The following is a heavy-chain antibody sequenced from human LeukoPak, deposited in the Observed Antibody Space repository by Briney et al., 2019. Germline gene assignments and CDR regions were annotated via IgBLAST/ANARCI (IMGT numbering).Heavy chain of an antibody. Sequence: GGSLTLSCAASGFTFSNAWMSWVRQPPGKGLEWVGRIKSKTDGGTTDYAAPVKGRFTISRDDSKNTLYLQMNSLKTEDTAVYFCATGQWLILYYWGQGTLVTVSS. CDR1: GFTFSNAW. J-gene: IGHJ4*02. CDR3: ATGQWLILYY. V-gene: IGHV3-15*01. CDR2: IKSKTDGGTT. D-gene: IGHD6-19*01.